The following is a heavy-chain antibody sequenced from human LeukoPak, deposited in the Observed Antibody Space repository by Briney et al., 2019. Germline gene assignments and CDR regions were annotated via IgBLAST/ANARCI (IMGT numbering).Heavy chain of an antibody. V-gene: IGHV3-30*01. J-gene: IGHJ4*02. CDR3: ASDYSDSGSSYIDY. Sequence: GGSLRLSCAASGFTFSKYAMYWVRQAPGKGLEWVAVISHDGSNKYYADSVKGRFSISRDNSQNTPYLQMNSLRAEDTAVYYCASDYSDSGSSYIDYWGQGTLVTVSS. CDR1: GFTFSKYA. D-gene: IGHD3-10*01. CDR2: ISHDGSNK.